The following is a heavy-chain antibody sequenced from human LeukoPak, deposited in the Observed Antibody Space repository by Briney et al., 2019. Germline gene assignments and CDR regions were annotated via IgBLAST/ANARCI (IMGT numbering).Heavy chain of an antibody. CDR3: AREGSGSYYNDLYYYYYMDV. CDR1: GGSISSSNW. CDR2: IYHSGST. Sequence: PSGTLSLTCAVSGGSISSSNWWSWVRQPPGKGLEWIGEIYHSGSTNYNPSLKSRVTISVDKSKNQFSLKLSSVTAADTAVYYCAREGSGSYYNDLYYYYYMDVWGKGTTVTVSS. J-gene: IGHJ6*03. D-gene: IGHD3-10*01. V-gene: IGHV4-4*02.